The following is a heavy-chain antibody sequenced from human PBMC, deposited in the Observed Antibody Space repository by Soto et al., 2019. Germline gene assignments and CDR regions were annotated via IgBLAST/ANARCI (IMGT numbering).Heavy chain of an antibody. CDR3: AKVVVQATQPRYYFYGMDV. D-gene: IGHD2-15*01. CDR2: IIPLFGTT. V-gene: IGHV1-69*01. J-gene: IGHJ6*02. Sequence: QVQLVQSGSEVKMPGSSVKVSCKTSGGTFSRHAINWVRQAPGQGLEWMGGIIPLFGTTNYAQKFKGRVTISADESSSTAYMELSSLTSQDAAVYYCAKVVVQATQPRYYFYGMDVWGQGTTVTVSS. CDR1: GGTFSRHA.